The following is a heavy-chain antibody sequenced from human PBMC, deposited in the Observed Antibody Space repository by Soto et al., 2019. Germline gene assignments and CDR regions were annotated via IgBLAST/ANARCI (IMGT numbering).Heavy chain of an antibody. CDR2: IWYVGSNK. D-gene: IGHD2-2*02. J-gene: IGHJ6*02. V-gene: IGHV3-33*01. Sequence: GSLSLSCAASGFTFSSYGMHWVRQAPGRGLEWVAVIWYVGSNKYSEDSVKGRFTIARDNSNNTLYLQMNSLRAEDKAVYYCARDHCSSTSWYKGSGYYYGMDVWGQGTTVTVSS. CDR3: ARDHCSSTSWYKGSGYYYGMDV. CDR1: GFTFSSYG.